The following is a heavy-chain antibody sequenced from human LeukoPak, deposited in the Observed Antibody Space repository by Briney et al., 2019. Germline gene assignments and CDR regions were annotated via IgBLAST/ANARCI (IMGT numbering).Heavy chain of an antibody. CDR3: ASGNYDILGDAFDI. Sequence: GGSLRLSCAASGFTFSSYEMNWVRQAPGKGLEWVSYISSSGSTIYYADSVKGRFTISRDNAKNSLYLQMNSLRAEDTAVYYCASGNYDILGDAFDIWGQGTMVTVSS. CDR1: GFTFSSYE. J-gene: IGHJ3*02. V-gene: IGHV3-48*03. CDR2: ISSSGSTI. D-gene: IGHD3-9*01.